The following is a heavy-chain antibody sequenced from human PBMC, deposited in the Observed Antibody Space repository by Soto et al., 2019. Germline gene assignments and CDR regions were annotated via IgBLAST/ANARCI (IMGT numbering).Heavy chain of an antibody. V-gene: IGHV4-30-4*01. CDR2: IYYSGST. CDR1: GGSISSGDYY. Sequence: LALTCTVSGGSISSGDYYWSWIRQPPGKGLEWIGYIYYSGSTYYNPSLKSRVTISVDTSKNQFSLKLSSVTAADTAVYYCASLNRMVRGVIMLDYWGQGTLVTVSS. CDR3: ASLNRMVRGVIMLDY. J-gene: IGHJ4*02. D-gene: IGHD3-10*01.